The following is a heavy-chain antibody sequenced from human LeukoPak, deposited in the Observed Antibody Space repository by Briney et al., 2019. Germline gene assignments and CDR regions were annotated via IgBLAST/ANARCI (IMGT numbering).Heavy chain of an antibody. V-gene: IGHV3-21*01. CDR1: GYTFSDYS. J-gene: IGHJ3*02. CDR3: VSGNDPDYVWGTYRLDAFDI. D-gene: IGHD3-16*02. Sequence: GGSLRLSCAASGYTFSDYSVNWVRQGRGKGLEWVSSSSSSGTYIYYADSVKGRFTISRDNAKNSLFLQMNSLRAEDTAVYYCVSGNDPDYVWGTYRLDAFDIWGEGTMVIVSS. CDR2: SSSSGTYI.